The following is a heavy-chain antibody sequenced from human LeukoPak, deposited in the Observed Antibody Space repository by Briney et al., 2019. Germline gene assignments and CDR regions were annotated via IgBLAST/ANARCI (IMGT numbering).Heavy chain of an antibody. V-gene: IGHV3-15*01. Sequence: PGGSLRLSCAASGFTFSNAYLTWVRQPPGKGLEWVGRIKSKIDGGTTDYAAPVKGRFTISRDDSRNTLYLQMNSLKTEDTAVYYCSTDAGYSSRWYNYWGQGTLVTVSS. D-gene: IGHD6-13*01. J-gene: IGHJ4*02. CDR1: GFTFSNAY. CDR2: IKSKIDGGTT. CDR3: STDAGYSSRWYNY.